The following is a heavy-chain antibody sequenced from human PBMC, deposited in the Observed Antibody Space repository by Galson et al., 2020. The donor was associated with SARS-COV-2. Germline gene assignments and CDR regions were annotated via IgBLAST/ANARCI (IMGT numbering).Heavy chain of an antibody. CDR1: GFTFDDYA. Sequence: GGSLRLSCAASGFTFDDYAMHWVRQAPGKGLEWVSGISWNSGSIGYADSVKGRFTISRDNAKNSLYLQMNSLRAEDTALYYCANLGRRKLDYYGMDVWGQGTTVTVSS. CDR2: ISWNSGSI. J-gene: IGHJ6*02. D-gene: IGHD3-16*01. V-gene: IGHV3-9*01. CDR3: ANLGRRKLDYYGMDV.